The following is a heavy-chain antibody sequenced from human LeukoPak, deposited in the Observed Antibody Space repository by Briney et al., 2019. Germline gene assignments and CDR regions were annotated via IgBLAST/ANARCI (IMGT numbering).Heavy chain of an antibody. D-gene: IGHD4-17*01. CDR3: ARVPYESTVTTGWFDP. J-gene: IGHJ5*02. V-gene: IGHV1-46*01. Sequence: ASVKVSCKASGYTFTSYYMHWVRQAPGQGLEWMGTINPSGGGTTYVQKFQGRVTVTRDTSTSTVYMELSTLRSEDTAVYYCARVPYESTVTTGWFDPWGQGTLVTVSS. CDR1: GYTFTSYY. CDR2: INPSGGGT.